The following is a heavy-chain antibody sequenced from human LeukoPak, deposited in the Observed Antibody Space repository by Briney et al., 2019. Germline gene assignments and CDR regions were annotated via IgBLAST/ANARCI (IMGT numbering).Heavy chain of an antibody. Sequence: GGSLRLSCAVSGFTFANAWMTWVRQAPGKGLEWVGRIKRKNNGGATDYATPVKGRFTISRDDSINTLYLQMNSLKTEDTAVYYCSSSGSRWDYFDYWGQGALVTVSS. J-gene: IGHJ4*02. V-gene: IGHV3-15*01. CDR2: IKRKNNGGAT. CDR1: GFTFANAW. D-gene: IGHD6-13*01. CDR3: SSSGSRWDYFDY.